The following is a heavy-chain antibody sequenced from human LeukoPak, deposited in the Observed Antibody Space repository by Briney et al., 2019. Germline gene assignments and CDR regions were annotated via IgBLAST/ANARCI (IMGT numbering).Heavy chain of an antibody. CDR3: ARSVGGTPLDY. V-gene: IGHV3-21*01. J-gene: IGHJ4*02. D-gene: IGHD1-26*01. CDR2: ISSSSSYI. CDR1: GGSISSSS. Sequence: ETLSLTCTVSGGSISSSSYYWGWIRQPPGKGLEWVSSISSSSSYIYYADSVKGRFTISRDNAKNSLYLQMNSLRAEDTAVYYCARSVGGTPLDYWGQGTLVTVSS.